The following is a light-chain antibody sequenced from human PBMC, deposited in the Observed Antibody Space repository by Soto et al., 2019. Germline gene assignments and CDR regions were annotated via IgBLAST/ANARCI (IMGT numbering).Light chain of an antibody. V-gene: IGKV3-11*01. J-gene: IGKJ5*01. CDR2: DAS. Sequence: EVVLTKYQATLSLSPGERSTLSCMASQSIRTSLAWYQQKPGQAPRLVIFDASNRANGVPARFGGSGSGTDFTLTINSLEPEDFAVYYCQQRNVWPPITFGQGTRLEIK. CDR1: QSIRTS. CDR3: QQRNVWPPIT.